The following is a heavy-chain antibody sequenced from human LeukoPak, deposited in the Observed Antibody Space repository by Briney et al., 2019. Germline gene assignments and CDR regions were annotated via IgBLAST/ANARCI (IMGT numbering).Heavy chain of an antibody. CDR2: IYYSGST. CDR1: GGSISSGGYY. CDR3: ARQDTLTHYYVMDV. J-gene: IGHJ6*02. V-gene: IGHV4-31*03. D-gene: IGHD4-17*01. Sequence: PSQTLSLTCTVSGGSISSGGYYWSWIRQHPGKGLEWIGYIYYSGSTYYNPSLESRVTISVDTSKNQFSLKVSSATASDTAVYYCARQDTLTHYYVMDVWGQGTTVTVSS.